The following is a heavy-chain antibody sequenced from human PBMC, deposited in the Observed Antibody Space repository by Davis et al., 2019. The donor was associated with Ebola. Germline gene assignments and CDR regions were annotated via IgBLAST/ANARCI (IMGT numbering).Heavy chain of an antibody. CDR3: AKGSVAAAGQPLYYFDY. J-gene: IGHJ4*02. CDR1: GFTFSSYA. Sequence: PGGSLRLSCAASGFTFSSYAMSWVRQAPGKGLEWVSAISGSGGSTYYADSVKGRFTISRDNSKNTLYLQMNSLRAEDTAVYYCAKGSVAAAGQPLYYFDYWGQGTLVTVSS. D-gene: IGHD6-13*01. CDR2: ISGSGGST. V-gene: IGHV3-23*01.